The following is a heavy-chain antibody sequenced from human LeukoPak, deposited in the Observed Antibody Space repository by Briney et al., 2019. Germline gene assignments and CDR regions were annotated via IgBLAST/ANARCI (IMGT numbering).Heavy chain of an antibody. Sequence: GGSLRLSCAASGFTFSDYYMSWIRQAPGKGLEWVSYTRSSSSYTNYADSVKGRFTISRDNAKNSLYLQMNSLRAEDTAVYYCARVGAYYYDSSGEPFDYWGQGTLVTVSS. CDR3: ARVGAYYYDSSGEPFDY. CDR2: TRSSSSYT. V-gene: IGHV3-11*06. J-gene: IGHJ4*02. CDR1: GFTFSDYY. D-gene: IGHD3-22*01.